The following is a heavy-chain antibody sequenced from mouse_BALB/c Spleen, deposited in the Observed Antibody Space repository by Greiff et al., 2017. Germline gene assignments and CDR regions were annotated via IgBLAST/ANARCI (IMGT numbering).Heavy chain of an antibody. CDR2: ISTYYGDA. V-gene: IGHV1S137*01. CDR1: GYTFTDYA. CDR3: ARYGSSSLYYYAMDY. Sequence: VQQQQSGAELVRPGVSVKISCKGSGYTFTDYAMHWVKQSHAKSLEWIGVISTYYGDASYNQKFKGKATMTVDKSSSTAYMELARLTSEDSAIYYCARYGSSSLYYYAMDYWGQGTSVTVSS. J-gene: IGHJ4*01. D-gene: IGHD1-1*01.